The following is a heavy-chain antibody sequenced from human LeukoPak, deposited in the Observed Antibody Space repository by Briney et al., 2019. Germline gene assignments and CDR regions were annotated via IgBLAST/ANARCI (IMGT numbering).Heavy chain of an antibody. CDR2: IYNSGST. CDR1: GGSISSNNW. V-gene: IGHV4-4*02. Sequence: GTLSLTCAVSGGSISSNNWWSWVRQTPGKGLEWIGEIYNSGSTNDNPSLKSRVTISVDKSKNQFSLRLSSVTAADTAVYYCARSGNSWYFDLWGRGTLVTVSS. J-gene: IGHJ2*01. CDR3: ARSGNSWYFDL. D-gene: IGHD4-23*01.